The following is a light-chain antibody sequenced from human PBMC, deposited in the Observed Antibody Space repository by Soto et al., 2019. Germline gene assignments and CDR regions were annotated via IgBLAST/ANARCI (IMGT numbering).Light chain of an antibody. V-gene: IGLV1-44*01. Sequence: QSVLTQPPSASGTPGQRVTISCSGSSSNIGSNTVNWYQQLPGTAPKLLIYSHNQRPSGVPDRFSGSQSGTSASLAISGLQSEDEADYYCAAWDDSLNGYVFGTGTKLT. CDR2: SHN. J-gene: IGLJ1*01. CDR3: AAWDDSLNGYV. CDR1: SSNIGSNT.